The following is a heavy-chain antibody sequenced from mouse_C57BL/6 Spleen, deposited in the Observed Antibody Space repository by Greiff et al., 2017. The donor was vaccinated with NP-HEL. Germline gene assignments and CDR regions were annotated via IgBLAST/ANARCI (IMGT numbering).Heavy chain of an antibody. Sequence: VQLKESGAELVKPGASVKLSCTASGFNIKDYYMHWVKQRTEQGLEWIGRIDPEDGETKYAPKFQGKATITADTSSNTAYLQRSSLTSEDTAVYYCARNYDYQYYFDYWGQGTTLTVSS. D-gene: IGHD2-4*01. CDR3: ARNYDYQYYFDY. CDR2: IDPEDGET. V-gene: IGHV14-2*01. J-gene: IGHJ2*01. CDR1: GFNIKDYY.